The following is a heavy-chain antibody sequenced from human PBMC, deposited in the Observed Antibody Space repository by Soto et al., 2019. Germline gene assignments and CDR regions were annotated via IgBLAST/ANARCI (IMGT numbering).Heavy chain of an antibody. CDR2: ISSSGSTI. Sequence: HPGGSLRLSCAASGFTFSSYEMNWVRQAPGKGLEWVSYISSSGSTIYYADSVKGRFTISRDNAKNSLYLQMNSLRAEDTAVYYCASLDSSVRFLEWFGSYGMDVWGQGTTVTVSS. CDR3: ASLDSSVRFLEWFGSYGMDV. J-gene: IGHJ6*02. CDR1: GFTFSSYE. V-gene: IGHV3-48*03. D-gene: IGHD3-3*01.